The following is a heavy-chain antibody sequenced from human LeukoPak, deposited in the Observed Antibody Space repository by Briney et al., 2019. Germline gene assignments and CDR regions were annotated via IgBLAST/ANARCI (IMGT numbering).Heavy chain of an antibody. CDR1: GASMSSYY. D-gene: IGHD4-17*01. CDR2: IYSSGST. V-gene: IGHV4-59*01. Sequence: SETLSLTCTVSGASMSSYYWTWIRQPPGKGLEWIGYIYSSGSTNSIPSLKSRVTISVDTSKNQFSLNLSSVTAADTAVYYCARGGEAGLADWGQGTLVTVSS. J-gene: IGHJ4*02. CDR3: ARGGEAGLAD.